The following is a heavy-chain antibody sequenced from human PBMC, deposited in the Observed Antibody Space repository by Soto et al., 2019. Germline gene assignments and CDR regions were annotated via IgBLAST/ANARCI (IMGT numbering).Heavy chain of an antibody. CDR2: IYYSGST. CDR1: GRSISSYY. CDR3: ARDMHAAFTHYFDP. V-gene: IGHV4-59*01. D-gene: IGHD1-26*01. Sequence: SETLSLTCTVSGRSISSYYWSWIRQPPGKGLEWIGYIYYSGSTNYNPSLKSRVTISVXXXXXXFXLXLXXXTAAXTAVYYCARDMHAAFTHYFDPWGQGTLVTVSS. J-gene: IGHJ5*02.